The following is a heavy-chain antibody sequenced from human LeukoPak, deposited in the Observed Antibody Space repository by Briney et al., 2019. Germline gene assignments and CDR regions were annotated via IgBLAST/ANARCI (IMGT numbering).Heavy chain of an antibody. Sequence: GASVKVSCKASGYTFTSYGISWVRQAPGQGLEWMGWISAYNGNTNYAQKLQGRVTMTTDTSTSTAYMELRSLRSDDTDVYYCARDRLGKWNYRGAWFDPWGQGTLVTVSS. CDR3: ARDRLGKWNYRGAWFDP. J-gene: IGHJ5*02. CDR1: GYTFTSYG. D-gene: IGHD1-7*01. CDR2: ISAYNGNT. V-gene: IGHV1-18*04.